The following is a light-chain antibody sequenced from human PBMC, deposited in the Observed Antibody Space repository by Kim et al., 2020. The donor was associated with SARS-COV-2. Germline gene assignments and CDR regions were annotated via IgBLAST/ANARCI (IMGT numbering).Light chain of an antibody. CDR2: AAS. J-gene: IGKJ4*01. Sequence: SEGDRIPITCQASDAIGNYLNWYQQRLGKAPKLLVYAASNLEAGVPSRFSGSGSGTDFSLTISGLQPEDFATYYCQHYSTLLSVTFGGGTKVDIK. V-gene: IGKV1-33*01. CDR1: DAIGNY. CDR3: QHYSTLLSVT.